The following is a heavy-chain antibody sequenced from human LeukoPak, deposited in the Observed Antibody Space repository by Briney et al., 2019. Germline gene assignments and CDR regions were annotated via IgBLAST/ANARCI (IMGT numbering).Heavy chain of an antibody. D-gene: IGHD3-3*01. Sequence: SETLSLTCAVYGGSVSGYYWSWTRQPPEKGLEWIGEISHRGRTHYTPSLQSRVTMSVDTSKNQFALNLNSVTAADTAVYYCARVPLRFLEPFDYWGQGILVTVSS. CDR1: GGSVSGYY. CDR3: ARVPLRFLEPFDY. J-gene: IGHJ4*02. V-gene: IGHV4-34*01. CDR2: ISHRGRT.